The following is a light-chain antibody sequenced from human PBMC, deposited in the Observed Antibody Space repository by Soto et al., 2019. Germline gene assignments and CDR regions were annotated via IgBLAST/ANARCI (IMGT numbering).Light chain of an antibody. Sequence: EIVLTQSPGTLSLSPGERATLSCRASQRISSSYLAWYQHKPGQAPRLLIHGASTRATGIPDRFSGSGSGTAFTLTISRLEPEDFAVYYCHQYGSSSLITFGPGTKLDLK. CDR1: QRISSSY. CDR2: GAS. V-gene: IGKV3-20*01. J-gene: IGKJ3*01. CDR3: HQYGSSSLIT.